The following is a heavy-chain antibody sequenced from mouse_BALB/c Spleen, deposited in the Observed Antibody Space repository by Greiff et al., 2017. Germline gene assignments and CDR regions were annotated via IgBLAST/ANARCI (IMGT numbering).Heavy chain of an antibody. J-gene: IGHJ4*01. CDR1: GFTFSSYA. Sequence: EVQGVESGGGLVKPGGSLKLSCAASGFTFSSYAMSWVRQTPEKRLEWVASISSGGSTYYPDSVKGRFTISRDNARNILYLQMSSLRSEDTAMYYGARGGYYGNPRAMDYWGQGTSVTVSS. D-gene: IGHD2-1*01. V-gene: IGHV5-6-5*01. CDR2: ISSGGST. CDR3: ARGGYYGNPRAMDY.